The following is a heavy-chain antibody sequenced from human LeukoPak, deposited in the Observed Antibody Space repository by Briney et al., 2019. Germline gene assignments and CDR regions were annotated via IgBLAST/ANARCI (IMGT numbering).Heavy chain of an antibody. V-gene: IGHV4-38-2*01. Sequence: PSETLSLTCAVSGYSISSGYYWGWIRQPPGKGLEWIGCIYHSGITYYNPSLKSRVTLSVDSSKNQFSLKLSSVTAADTAVYYCARQPTGGGYEPYYFDYWGQGTLVTVSS. J-gene: IGHJ4*02. CDR1: GYSISSGYY. CDR2: IYHSGIT. D-gene: IGHD5-12*01. CDR3: ARQPTGGGYEPYYFDY.